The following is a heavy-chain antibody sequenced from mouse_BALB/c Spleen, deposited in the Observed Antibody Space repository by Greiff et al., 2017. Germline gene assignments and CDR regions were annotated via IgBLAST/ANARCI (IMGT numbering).Heavy chain of an antibody. Sequence: QVQLQQSGAELVRPGSSVKTSCKASGYAFSSYWMNWVKQRPGQGLEWIGQIYPGDGDTNYNGKFKGKATLTADKSSSTAYMQLSSLTSEDSAVYFCARGRIFAYWGQGTLVTVSA. V-gene: IGHV1-80*01. CDR2: IYPGDGDT. CDR3: ARGRIFAY. CDR1: GYAFSSYW. J-gene: IGHJ3*01.